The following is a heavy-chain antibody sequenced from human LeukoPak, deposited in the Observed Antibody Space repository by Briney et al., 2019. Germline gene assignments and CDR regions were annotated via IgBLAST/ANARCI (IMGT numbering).Heavy chain of an antibody. J-gene: IGHJ4*02. D-gene: IGHD3-22*01. V-gene: IGHV4-59*01. CDR2: IYYSGST. CDR1: GGSISSYY. Sequence: SETLSLTCTVSGGSISSYYWSWIRQPPGKGLEWIGYIYYSGSTNYNPSLKSRVTISVDTSKNQFSLKLSSVTAADTAVYYCARGLRYYDSIYFDYWGQGTLVTVSS. CDR3: ARGLRYYDSIYFDY.